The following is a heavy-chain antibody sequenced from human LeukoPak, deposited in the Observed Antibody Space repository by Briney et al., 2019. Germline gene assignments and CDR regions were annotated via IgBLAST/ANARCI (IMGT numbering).Heavy chain of an antibody. Sequence: ASLKVSCKASGYSFTSYDINSVRQATGQGLEWMRYMNPNTSDTGVTQKFQGSVTMTRDPSINTAYMELTSLRSEDTAVYFCTRGGEILTHYKHIDYWGQGTLVTVSS. V-gene: IGHV1-8*01. J-gene: IGHJ4*02. CDR2: MNPNTSDT. CDR1: GYSFTSYD. CDR3: TRGGEILTHYKHIDY. D-gene: IGHD3-9*01.